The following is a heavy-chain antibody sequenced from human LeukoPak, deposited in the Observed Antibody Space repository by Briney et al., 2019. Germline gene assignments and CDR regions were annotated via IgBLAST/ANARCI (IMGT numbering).Heavy chain of an antibody. V-gene: IGHV4-39*02. CDR2: IYYSGST. J-gene: IGHJ4*02. CDR3: ARAAREMATTPDFDY. CDR1: GGSISSSSYY. Sequence: SETLSLTCTVSGGSISSSSYYWGWIRQPPGKGLEWIGSIYYSGSTYYNPSLKSRVTISVDTSKNHFSLKLSSVTAADTAVYYCARAAREMATTPDFDYWGQGTLVTVSS. D-gene: IGHD5-24*01.